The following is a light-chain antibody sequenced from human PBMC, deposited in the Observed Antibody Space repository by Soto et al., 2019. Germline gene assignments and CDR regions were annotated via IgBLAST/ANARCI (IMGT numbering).Light chain of an antibody. V-gene: IGLV2-14*01. CDR1: SSDVGGYNY. CDR2: DVS. J-gene: IGLJ1*01. CDR3: SSYTSSNTPFYV. Sequence: QSVLTQPASVSGSPGQSITISCTGTSSDVGGYNYVSWYQQHPGKAPKLMIYDVSNRPSGVSNRFSGSKSGNTASLTISGHQAEDEADFYCSSYTSSNTPFYVFGTGTKVTVL.